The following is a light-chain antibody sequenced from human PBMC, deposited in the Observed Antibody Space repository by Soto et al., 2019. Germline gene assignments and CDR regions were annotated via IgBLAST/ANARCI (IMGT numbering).Light chain of an antibody. CDR3: QHTRTTPRT. CDR2: GAS. Sequence: DIQMTQSPSSLFASVGDRVTITCRASQGISTFLHWYQQRPGKAPSLIIYGASNLQSWVPPRFSGRGSGTEFSLTISTLQPEDVATYYCQHTRTTPRTFGQGTKVEIK. CDR1: QGISTF. V-gene: IGKV1-39*01. J-gene: IGKJ1*01.